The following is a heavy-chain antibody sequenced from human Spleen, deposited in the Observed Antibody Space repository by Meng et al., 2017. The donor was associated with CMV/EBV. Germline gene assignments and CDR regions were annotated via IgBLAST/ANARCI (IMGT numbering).Heavy chain of an antibody. CDR2: IYYSGST. Sequence: SETLSLTCTVSDGSVSSDTYYWSWIRQYPGKGLEWIGYIYYSGSTYYNPSLKSRVTISIDTSKNQFSLKLNSVTAADTAVNYCARDYSSSSKGMDVWGQGTTVTVSS. D-gene: IGHD6-6*01. CDR1: DGSVSSDTYY. J-gene: IGHJ6*02. CDR3: ARDYSSSSKGMDV. V-gene: IGHV4-31*03.